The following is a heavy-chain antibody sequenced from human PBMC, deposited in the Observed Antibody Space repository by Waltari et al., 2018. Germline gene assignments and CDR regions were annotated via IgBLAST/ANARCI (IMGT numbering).Heavy chain of an antibody. CDR1: GGSISSSSYY. V-gene: IGHV4-39*07. J-gene: IGHJ6*03. D-gene: IGHD3-10*01. Sequence: QLQLQESGPGLVKPSETLSLTCTVSGGSISSSSYYWGWIRQPPGKGLEWIGSIYYSGSTYYNPSLKSRVTISVDTSKNQFSLKLSSVTAADTAVYYCARLINYYGSGSYYYYYYMDVWGKGTTVTVSS. CDR3: ARLINYYGSGSYYYYYYMDV. CDR2: IYYSGST.